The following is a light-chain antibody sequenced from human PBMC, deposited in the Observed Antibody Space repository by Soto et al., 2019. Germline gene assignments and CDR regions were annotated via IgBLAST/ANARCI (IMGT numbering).Light chain of an antibody. CDR2: DAS. J-gene: IGKJ2*01. CDR3: QXXSNXXX. CDR1: QSVSSY. V-gene: IGKV3-11*01. Sequence: EIVLTQSPATLSLSPGERATLSCRASQSVSSYLAWYQQKPGQAPRLLIYDASNRATRIPARFSGSGSGTDFTLTISSLEPEDFAVYXCQXXSNXXXFXQGTKLEIK.